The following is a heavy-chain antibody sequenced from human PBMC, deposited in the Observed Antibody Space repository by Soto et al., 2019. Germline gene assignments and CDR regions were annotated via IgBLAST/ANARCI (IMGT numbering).Heavy chain of an antibody. CDR2: INHSGST. CDR1: GGSFSGYY. V-gene: IGHV4-34*01. Sequence: ASETLSLTCAVYGGSFSGYYWSWIRQPPGKGLEWIGEINHSGSTNYNPSLKSRVTISVDTSKNQFSLKLSSVTAADTAVYYCARGTKSDSGYEPFDYWGQGTLVTVSS. J-gene: IGHJ4*02. CDR3: ARGTKSDSGYEPFDY. D-gene: IGHD5-12*01.